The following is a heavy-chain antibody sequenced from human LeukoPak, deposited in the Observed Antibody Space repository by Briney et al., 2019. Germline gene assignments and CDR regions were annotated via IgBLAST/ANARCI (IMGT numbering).Heavy chain of an antibody. Sequence: PGGSLRLSCAASGFTVSSNDMSGGRQSPGKGREWVSVIYSDGSTYYADSVKGRFTISRDNSKNTLYLQMNTLRAEDTAVYYCAREAYSSGWYKDYWGQGTLVTVSS. CDR2: IYSDGST. D-gene: IGHD6-19*01. V-gene: IGHV3-53*01. CDR1: GFTVSSND. J-gene: IGHJ4*02. CDR3: AREAYSSGWYKDY.